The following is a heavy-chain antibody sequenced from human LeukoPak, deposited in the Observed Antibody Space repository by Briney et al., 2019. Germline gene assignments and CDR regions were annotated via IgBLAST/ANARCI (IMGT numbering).Heavy chain of an antibody. CDR2: IYYSGST. J-gene: IGHJ6*03. CDR1: GGSISSTSYY. D-gene: IGHD5-12*01. CDR3: ARVKSGLVATAGNYYYYMDV. Sequence: SETLSLTCTVSGGSISSTSYYWGWIRQPPGKGLEWIGSIYYSGSTYYNPSLESRVTISVDTSKNQFSLKLSSVTAADTAVFYCARVKSGLVATAGNYYYYMDVWGKGTTVTVSS. V-gene: IGHV4-39*01.